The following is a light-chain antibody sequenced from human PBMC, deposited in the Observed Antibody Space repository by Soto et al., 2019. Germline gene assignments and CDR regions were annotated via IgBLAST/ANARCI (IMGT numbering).Light chain of an antibody. CDR1: SSDVGGYNY. Sequence: QSALTQPRSVSGSPGQSVTISCTGTSSDVGGYNYVSWYQQHPGKAPKLMIYDVSKRPSGVPDRFSGSKAGNTASLTISGLQAEDEADYYCGSYAGSYNFVFVGGTKVTVL. CDR3: GSYAGSYNFV. J-gene: IGLJ2*01. V-gene: IGLV2-11*01. CDR2: DVS.